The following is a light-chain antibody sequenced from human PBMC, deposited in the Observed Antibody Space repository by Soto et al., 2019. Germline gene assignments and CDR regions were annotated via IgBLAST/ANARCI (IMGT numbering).Light chain of an antibody. CDR1: QGITRW. CDR2: AAF. Sequence: DIQMTQSPSSVSASVGDSVTITCRASQGITRWLAWYQQKPGKAPKLLIYAAFNLQSGVPSRFSGSGSGTDFSLTISSLQPEDFATYYCQQANSFPWTFGQGTKVEIK. V-gene: IGKV1-12*01. CDR3: QQANSFPWT. J-gene: IGKJ1*01.